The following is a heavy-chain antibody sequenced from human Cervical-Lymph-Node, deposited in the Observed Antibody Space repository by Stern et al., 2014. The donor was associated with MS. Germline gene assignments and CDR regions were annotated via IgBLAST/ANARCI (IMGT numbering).Heavy chain of an antibody. J-gene: IGHJ4*02. CDR1: GDSISSYTHY. CDR3: AKHACTGAACPFDL. Sequence: QLQLQESGPGLVKPSETLSLTCAVSGDSISSYTHYWAWIRQPPGKGLEWIGSVYYSGPPYYTPSPKSPVTIPVDTSKNHFPLGLNSVTAADTAVYYCAKHACTGAACPFDLWGQGTLVTVSS. D-gene: IGHD2-8*02. V-gene: IGHV4-39*01. CDR2: VYYSGPP.